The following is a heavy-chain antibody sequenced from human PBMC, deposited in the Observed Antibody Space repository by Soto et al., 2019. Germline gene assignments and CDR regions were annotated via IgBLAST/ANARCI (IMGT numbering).Heavy chain of an antibody. V-gene: IGHV3-9*01. CDR3: AKDNREDWAVAGPRLGMDV. CDR1: VFTFDDYA. Sequence: SLRLSCSASVFTFDDYAMHWFRQAPGKGLEWVSGISWNSGSIGYADSVKGRFTISRDNAKNSLYLQMNSLRAEDTALYYCAKDNREDWAVAGPRLGMDVWGQGTTVTVSS. J-gene: IGHJ6*02. CDR2: ISWNSGSI. D-gene: IGHD6-19*01.